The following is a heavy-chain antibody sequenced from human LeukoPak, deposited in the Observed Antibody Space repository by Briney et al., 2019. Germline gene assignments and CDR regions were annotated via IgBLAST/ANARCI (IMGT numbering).Heavy chain of an antibody. J-gene: IGHJ6*02. Sequence: GRSLRLSCAASGFSFSSYAMHWVRQAPGKGLEWVAVISYDGGNKYYADSVKGRFTISRDNSKNTLYLQMNSLRVEDTAVYYCASLNYGDYDVPSYYYGMDVWGQGTTVTVSS. CDR1: GFSFSSYA. CDR3: ASLNYGDYDVPSYYYGMDV. D-gene: IGHD4-17*01. CDR2: ISYDGGNK. V-gene: IGHV3-30*03.